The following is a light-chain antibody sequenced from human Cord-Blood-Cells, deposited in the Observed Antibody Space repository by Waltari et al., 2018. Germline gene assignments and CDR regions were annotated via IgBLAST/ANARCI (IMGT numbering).Light chain of an antibody. J-gene: IGLJ3*02. Sequence: PASVSGSPGQSITISCTGTSSDVGGYNYVSWYQQHPGKAPKLMIYDVSKRPSGVSNRFSGSKSGNTASLTISGLQAEDEADYYCSSHTSSSTLVFGGGTKLTVL. CDR3: SSHTSSSTLV. CDR2: DVS. CDR1: SSDVGGYNY. V-gene: IGLV2-14*01.